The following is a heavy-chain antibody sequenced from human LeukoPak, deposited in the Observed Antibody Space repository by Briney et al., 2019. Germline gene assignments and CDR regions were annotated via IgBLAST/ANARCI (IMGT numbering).Heavy chain of an antibody. CDR1: GYTFTGYY. J-gene: IGHJ1*01. V-gene: IGHV1-2*02. D-gene: IGHD3-3*01. CDR3: ASGVERYYDFWSETGSEYFQH. CDR2: INPNSGGT. Sequence: ASVKVSCKASGYTFTGYYMHWVRQAPGQGLEWMGWINPNSGGTNYAQKFQGRVTMTRDTSISTAYMELSRLRSDDTAVYYCASGVERYYDFWSETGSEYFQHWGQGTLVTVSS.